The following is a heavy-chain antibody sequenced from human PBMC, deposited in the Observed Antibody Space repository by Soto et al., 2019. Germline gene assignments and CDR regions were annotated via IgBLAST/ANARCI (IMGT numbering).Heavy chain of an antibody. D-gene: IGHD6-19*01. CDR2: ITPMFGTA. J-gene: IGHJ2*01. Sequence: QVQLVQSGAEVKKPGSSVKVSCKASGGTFSRYAISWVRQAPGQGLEWMGGITPMFGTANYAQKFQDRVTITADESTSTVYMELRRLRSEDRAVYYCAQTLGSAVAGPGRFDLWGRGTLVIVSS. CDR1: GGTFSRYA. CDR3: AQTLGSAVAGPGRFDL. V-gene: IGHV1-69*12.